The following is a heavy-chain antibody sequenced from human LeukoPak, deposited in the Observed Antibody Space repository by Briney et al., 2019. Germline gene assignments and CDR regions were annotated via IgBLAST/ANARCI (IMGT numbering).Heavy chain of an antibody. CDR2: ISSSSSYI. Sequence: GGSLRLSCAASGFTFSSYSMNWVRQAPGKGLEWVSSISSSSSYIYYADSVKGRFTISRDNSKNTLYLQMNSLRAEDTAVYYCAKEAGAAAGTAGGYWGQGTLVTVSS. D-gene: IGHD6-13*01. V-gene: IGHV3-21*01. CDR3: AKEAGAAAGTAGGY. J-gene: IGHJ4*02. CDR1: GFTFSSYS.